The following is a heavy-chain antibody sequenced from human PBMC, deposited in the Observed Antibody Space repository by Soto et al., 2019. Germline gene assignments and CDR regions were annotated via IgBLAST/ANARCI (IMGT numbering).Heavy chain of an antibody. Sequence: PGESLKISCQGSGYSFTSYWISWVRQMPGKGLEWMGRIDPSDSYTNYSPSFQGQVTISADKSISTAYLQWSSLKASDTAMYYCARQAVFWSGYYGAFDIWGQGTMVTVSS. CDR2: IDPSDSYT. V-gene: IGHV5-10-1*04. CDR3: ARQAVFWSGYYGAFDI. CDR1: GYSFTSYW. J-gene: IGHJ3*02. D-gene: IGHD3-3*01.